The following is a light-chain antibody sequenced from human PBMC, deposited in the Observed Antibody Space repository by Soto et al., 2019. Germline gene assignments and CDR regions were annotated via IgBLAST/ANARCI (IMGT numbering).Light chain of an antibody. Sequence: QSVLTQSPSASASLGASVKLTCTLSSGHSNYAIAWHQQQPEKGPRYLMKLNSDGSHTKGDGIPDRFSGSSSGAERYLTISSLQSEDEAHYYCRTWGTGYGVFGGGTKLTVL. J-gene: IGLJ3*02. CDR1: SGHSNYA. CDR3: RTWGTGYGV. CDR2: LNSDGSH. V-gene: IGLV4-69*01.